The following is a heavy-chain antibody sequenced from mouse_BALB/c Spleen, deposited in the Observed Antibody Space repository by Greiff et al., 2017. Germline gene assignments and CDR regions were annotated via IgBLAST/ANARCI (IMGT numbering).Heavy chain of an antibody. CDR2: IDPYYGGT. Sequence: VQLKQSGPDLVKPGASVKISCTASGYSFTGYNMNWVRQTTGKSLEWIGNIDPYYGGTSYTQKFKGKATMTVDKSSNTAYMQLKSLTSEDSAVYYCAVNYYGEVDYWGQGTSVTVSS. V-gene: IGHV1-42*01. D-gene: IGHD1-2*01. CDR3: AVNYYGEVDY. CDR1: GYSFTGYN. J-gene: IGHJ4*01.